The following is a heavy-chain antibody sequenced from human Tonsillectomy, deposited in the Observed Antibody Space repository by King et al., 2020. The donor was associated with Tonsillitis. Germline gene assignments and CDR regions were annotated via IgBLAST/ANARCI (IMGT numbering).Heavy chain of an antibody. CDR1: GFTFINYA. J-gene: IGHJ4*02. V-gene: IGHV3-23*04. Sequence: VQLVESGGGLVQPGGSLRLSCAASGFTFINYAMNWVRQAPGKGLEWVGSIRRIVDSTQYADSVKGRFTLSRDNSKNTLQRQMNSVRPEEMGLYYCAKELYTYGSGPNDYWGQGTLVTVSS. D-gene: IGHD3-10*01. CDR3: AKELYTYGSGPNDY. CDR2: IRRIVDST.